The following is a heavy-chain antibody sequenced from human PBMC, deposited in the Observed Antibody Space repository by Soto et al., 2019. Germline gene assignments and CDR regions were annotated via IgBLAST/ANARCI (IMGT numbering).Heavy chain of an antibody. Sequence: QVLLEESGGGVVQPGRSLRLSCAASGFTFSSYAMHWVRQAPGKGLEWVAVISYDGRNKYYADSVKGRFTISRDNSKNTLYLQMSSLRAEDTAVYYCVKDGSSGWPYYYGMDVWGQGTTVTVSS. CDR2: ISYDGRNK. CDR3: VKDGSSGWPYYYGMDV. V-gene: IGHV3-30*18. CDR1: GFTFSSYA. J-gene: IGHJ6*02. D-gene: IGHD6-19*01.